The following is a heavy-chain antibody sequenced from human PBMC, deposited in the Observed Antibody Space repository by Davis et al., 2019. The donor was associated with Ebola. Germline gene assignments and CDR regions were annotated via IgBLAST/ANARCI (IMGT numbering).Heavy chain of an antibody. Sequence: SETLSLTCAVYGGSFSGYYWSWIRQPPGKGLEWIEEINHSGSTNYNPSLKSRVTISVDTSEKQFSLKLRSVTAADTAIYYCARHRSTFNSFDIWGQGTMVVVS. V-gene: IGHV4-34*01. CDR3: ARHRSTFNSFDI. D-gene: IGHD2/OR15-2a*01. CDR1: GGSFSGYY. CDR2: INHSGST. J-gene: IGHJ3*02.